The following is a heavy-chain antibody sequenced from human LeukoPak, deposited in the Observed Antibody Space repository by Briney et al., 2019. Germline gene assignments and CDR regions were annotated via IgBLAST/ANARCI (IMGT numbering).Heavy chain of an antibody. Sequence: GASVKVSCKASGYTFTGYYMHWVRQAPGQGLEWMGWINPNSGGTNYAHKFQGRVTMTRDTAISTAYMELSRLRSDDTAVYYCARDGTWYYYGSGSPPLFDYWGQGTLVTVSS. CDR2: INPNSGGT. V-gene: IGHV1-2*07. CDR3: ARDGTWYYYGSGSPPLFDY. J-gene: IGHJ4*02. CDR1: GYTFTGYY. D-gene: IGHD3-10*01.